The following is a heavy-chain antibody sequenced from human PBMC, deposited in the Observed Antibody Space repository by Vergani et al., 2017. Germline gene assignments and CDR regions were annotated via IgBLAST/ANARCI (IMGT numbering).Heavy chain of an antibody. J-gene: IGHJ4*01. CDR2: IYSTGST. Sequence: QVQLQESGPGLVKPSQTLSLTCSVSGDSISSGVYYWNWIRQHPGKGLEWIGYIYSTGSTHHNPSLRRRINMSVDTSKNQVSLKLNSVTAADTAMYDCAGKGGYDEGDAFRIGYFDSWGPGILVTGSS. CDR1: GDSISSGVYY. CDR3: AGKGGYDEGDAFRIGYFDS. D-gene: IGHD3-22*01. V-gene: IGHV4-31*03.